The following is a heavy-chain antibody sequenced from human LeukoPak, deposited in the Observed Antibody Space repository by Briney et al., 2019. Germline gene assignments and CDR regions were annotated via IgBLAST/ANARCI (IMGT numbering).Heavy chain of an antibody. CDR3: ARWLYSSGLGGFDY. D-gene: IGHD6-19*01. J-gene: IGHJ4*02. V-gene: IGHV3-30*04. Sequence: PGGSLRLSCAASGFTFSSYVMHWVRQAPGKGLEWVAVISYDGSNKYYADSVKGRFTISRDNFKNTLYLQMNSLRAEDTAVYYCARWLYSSGLGGFDYWGQGTLVTVSS. CDR2: ISYDGSNK. CDR1: GFTFSSYV.